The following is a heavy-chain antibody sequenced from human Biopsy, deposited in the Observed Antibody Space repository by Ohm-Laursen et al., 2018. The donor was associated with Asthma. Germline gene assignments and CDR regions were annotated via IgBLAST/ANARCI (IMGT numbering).Heavy chain of an antibody. CDR1: SGSGGYMRSGNYY. CDR2: IYYSGTT. Sequence: SDTLSLTCSLSSGSGGYMRSGNYYWGWIRQPPGKGLEWIGSIYYSGTTYYNPSLESRVTVSADTSKNQFSLKLTSVPAADTAVYYCVRGSSSWHHGPFHYYYGLDVWGQGTTAIVSS. CDR3: VRGSSSWHHGPFHYYYGLDV. J-gene: IGHJ6*02. V-gene: IGHV4-39*01. D-gene: IGHD6-13*01.